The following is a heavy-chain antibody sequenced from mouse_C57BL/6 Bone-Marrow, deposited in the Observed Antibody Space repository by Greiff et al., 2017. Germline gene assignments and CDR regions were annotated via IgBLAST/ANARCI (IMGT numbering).Heavy chain of an antibody. CDR2: IDPEDGDP. V-gene: IGHV14-1*01. CDR1: GFNIKDYY. Sequence: EVQLQQSGAELVRPGASVKLSCTASGFNIKDYYMHWVKQRPEQGLEWIGRIDPEDGDPEYAPKFQGKATMTADTSSNTAYLQLSSLTSEDTAVYYYTYYYCSSPYNYAKDYWGQGTSVTVTS. D-gene: IGHD1-1*01. CDR3: TYYYCSSPYNYAKDY. J-gene: IGHJ4*01.